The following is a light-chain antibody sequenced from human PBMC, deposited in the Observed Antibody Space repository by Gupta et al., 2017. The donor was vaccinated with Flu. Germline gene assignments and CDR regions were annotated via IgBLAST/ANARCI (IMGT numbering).Light chain of an antibody. CDR1: QDVNTW. J-gene: IGKJ4*01. CDR2: KTS. V-gene: IGKV1-5*03. CDR3: QQENNYPIT. Sequence: PTTLSASVGDRVTITCRASQDVNTWLAWYQQKPGRGPKLLIYKTSSLQSGIPSRFNASGSGAEFTLTMSSLQPDDCATYYCQQENNYPITFGGWGKVG.